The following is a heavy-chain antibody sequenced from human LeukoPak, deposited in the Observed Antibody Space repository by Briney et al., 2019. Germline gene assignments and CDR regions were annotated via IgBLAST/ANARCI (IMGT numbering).Heavy chain of an antibody. J-gene: IGHJ4*02. V-gene: IGHV1-18*01. CDR3: ARGGGIVVVTDEAYDY. CDR2: MSAYNDNT. Sequence: ASVKVSCKASGYTFTSYGISWVRQAPGQGLEWMGWMSAYNDNTNYAQKLQGRVTMTTDTSTSTAYMELRSLTSDDTAVYYCARGGGIVVVTDEAYDYWGQGTLVTVSS. CDR1: GYTFTSYG. D-gene: IGHD2-2*01.